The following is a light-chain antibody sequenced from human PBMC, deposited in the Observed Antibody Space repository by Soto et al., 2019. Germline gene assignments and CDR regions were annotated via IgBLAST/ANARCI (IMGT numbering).Light chain of an antibody. CDR1: QYVSSSF. CDR2: GAS. CDR3: QQFGSSLPIT. J-gene: IGKJ5*01. Sequence: EIVWTQSPGTLSLSPGERATLSCRASQYVSSSFLAWIPQKPGLAPRLLIYGASSRATGIPDRFSGSGSGTDFTLTISGLEPEDFAVYYCQQFGSSLPITFGQGTRLEIK. V-gene: IGKV3-20*01.